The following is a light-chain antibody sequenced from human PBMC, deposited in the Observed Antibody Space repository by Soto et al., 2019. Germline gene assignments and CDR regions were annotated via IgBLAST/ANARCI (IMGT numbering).Light chain of an antibody. Sequence: QSVLTQPPSASGTPGQGVTISCSGSGSNIASNTVSWYHQLPGTAPKLLMYNNNQRPSGFPDRFSGSKSGTSASLAISGLQSEDEADYYCATWDDSLNGVVFGGGTKLTVL. CDR1: GSNIASNT. CDR3: ATWDDSLNGVV. CDR2: NNN. V-gene: IGLV1-44*01. J-gene: IGLJ3*02.